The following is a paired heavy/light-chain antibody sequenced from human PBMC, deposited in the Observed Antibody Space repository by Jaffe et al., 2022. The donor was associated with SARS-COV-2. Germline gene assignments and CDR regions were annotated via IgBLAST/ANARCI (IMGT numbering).Light chain of an antibody. J-gene: IGLJ2*01. V-gene: IGLV3-25*03. CDR3: QSADGSGTHVV. Sequence: SYELTQPPSVSVSPGQTARIPCSGDALPKQYAFWYQQKPGQAPILLIYKDSERPSGIPERFSGSSSGTTVTLTISGVQAEDEADYYCQSADGSGTHVVFGGGTKLTVL. CDR2: KDS. CDR1: ALPKQY.
Heavy chain of an antibody. CDR2: IKSKTDGGTT. V-gene: IGHV3-15*01. J-gene: IGHJ3*02. D-gene: IGHD3-3*01. Sequence: EVQLVESGGGLVKPGGSLRLSCAASGFTFSNAWMNWVRQAPGKGLEWVGRIKSKTDGGTTDHAAPVKGRFTISRDDSKNILYLQMNSLKTEDTAVYYCVTRGPGGDFWSGYYLIDAFDIWGQGTMVTVSS. CDR1: GFTFSNAW. CDR3: VTRGPGGDFWSGYYLIDAFDI.